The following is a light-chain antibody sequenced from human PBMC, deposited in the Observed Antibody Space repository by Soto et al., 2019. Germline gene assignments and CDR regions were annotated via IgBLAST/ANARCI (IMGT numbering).Light chain of an antibody. CDR2: EVS. V-gene: IGLV2-8*01. J-gene: IGLJ2*01. CDR1: SSDVGGYNF. Sequence: QSALTQPPSASGSPGQSVTISCTGTSSDVGGYNFVSWYQQHPGKAPKLMIYEVSKRPSGVPDRFSGSKSCNAASLTVSGLQSEDEADYYCSSYAGSKNFVFGGGTKLTVL. CDR3: SSYAGSKNFV.